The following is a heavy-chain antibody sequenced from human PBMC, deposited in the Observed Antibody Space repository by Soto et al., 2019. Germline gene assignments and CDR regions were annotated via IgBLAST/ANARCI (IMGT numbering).Heavy chain of an antibody. V-gene: IGHV1-46*03. CDR2: INPSGGST. D-gene: IGHD2-2*01. CDR1: GFTLTELF. J-gene: IGHJ6*04. Sequence: GASVKVSRKVSGFTLTELFLHWVRPASGKRLEWMGIINPSGGSTSYAQKFQGRVTMTRDTSTSTVYMELSSLRSEDTAVYYCASIWGYCSSTSCLMDVWGKGTTVTVSS. CDR3: ASIWGYCSSTSCLMDV.